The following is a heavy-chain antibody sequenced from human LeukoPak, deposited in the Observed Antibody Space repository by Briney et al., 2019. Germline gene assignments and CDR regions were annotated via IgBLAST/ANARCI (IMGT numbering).Heavy chain of an antibody. D-gene: IGHD1-14*01. CDR2: FSAYNRNT. J-gene: IGHJ6*03. Sequence: ASVTVSYRASGYTLTIYGMSWVRRAPGKGGGGMGWFSAYNRNTNYAQKLQRRVTMPTDTSTITAYVELRSLRSDHTSVYYCARWPNPYSLLYMDVWVKGTTLTVSS. V-gene: IGHV1-18*01. CDR3: ARWPNPYSLLYMDV. CDR1: GYTLTIYG.